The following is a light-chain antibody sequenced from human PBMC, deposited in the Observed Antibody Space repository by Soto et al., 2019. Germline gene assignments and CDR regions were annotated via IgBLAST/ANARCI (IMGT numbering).Light chain of an antibody. Sequence: QSALTQPASVSGSPGQSIAISCTGSSSDVGIYNYVSWYQQHPGKVPKLIIYEVSNRPSGVSNRFSGSKSGNTASLTICGLQAEDEADYYCSSYTTSSTRVFGTGTKVTVL. CDR1: SSDVGIYNY. J-gene: IGLJ1*01. CDR2: EVS. CDR3: SSYTTSSTRV. V-gene: IGLV2-14*01.